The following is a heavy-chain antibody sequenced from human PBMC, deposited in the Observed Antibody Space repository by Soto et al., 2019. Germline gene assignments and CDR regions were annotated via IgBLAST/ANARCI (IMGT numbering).Heavy chain of an antibody. D-gene: IGHD6-13*01. V-gene: IGHV3-48*01. CDR3: AGIAQPFFDY. CDR2: ISSSSSTI. J-gene: IGHJ4*02. Sequence: GGSLRLSCAASGFTFSSYSMNWVRQAPGKGLEWVSYISSSSSTIYYADSVKGRFTISRDNAKNSLYLQMNSLRAEDTALYYCAGIAQPFFDYWGQGTLVTVSS. CDR1: GFTFSSYS.